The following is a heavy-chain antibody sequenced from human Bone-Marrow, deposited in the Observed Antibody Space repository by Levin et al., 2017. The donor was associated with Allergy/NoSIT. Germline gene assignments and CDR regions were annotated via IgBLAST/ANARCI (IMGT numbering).Heavy chain of an antibody. J-gene: IGHJ5*02. V-gene: IGHV5-51*01. CDR2: IYPSDSET. Sequence: PAASVKVSCKASGDTFRRSWIGWVRQMPGKGLEWMGIIYPSDSETKYSPSFQGQVTISADKSIRTAYLQWSSLRASDSAMYYCARSFGYNFGNNWFDTWGQGTLVTVSS. CDR1: GDTFRRSW. CDR3: ARSFGYNFGNNWFDT. D-gene: IGHD5-18*01.